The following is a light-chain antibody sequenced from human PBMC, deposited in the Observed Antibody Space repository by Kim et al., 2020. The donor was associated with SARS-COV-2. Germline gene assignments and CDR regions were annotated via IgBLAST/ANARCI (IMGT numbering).Light chain of an antibody. J-gene: IGKJ1*01. CDR2: GAV. CDR1: QGIRRY. CDR3: LQHHSFPWT. V-gene: IGKV1-17*03. Sequence: DIQMTQSPSAMSASVGDRVTITCRASQGIRRYLAWFQQKPGKVPKRLIYGAVSLLSGVPSRFSGSESGTEFTLTISSLQPDDFATYYCLQHHSFPWTFGQGTKVDIK.